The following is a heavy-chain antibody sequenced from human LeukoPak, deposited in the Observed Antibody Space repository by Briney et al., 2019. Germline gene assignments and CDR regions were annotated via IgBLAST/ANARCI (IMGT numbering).Heavy chain of an antibody. D-gene: IGHD1-26*01. CDR2: ISNDGGST. V-gene: IGHV3-64*01. Sequence: GGSLRLSCAASGFTFSNYAMHWVRQAPGKGLECVSAISNDGGSTYYAISVKGRFTISRDNSKNTLYLQMGSLRAEDMGVYYCARAPPGGATDYWGQGTLVTVSS. CDR1: GFTFSNYA. CDR3: ARAPPGGATDY. J-gene: IGHJ4*02.